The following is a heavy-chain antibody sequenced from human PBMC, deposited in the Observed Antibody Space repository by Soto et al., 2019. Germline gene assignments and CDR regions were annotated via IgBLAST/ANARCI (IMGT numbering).Heavy chain of an antibody. D-gene: IGHD6-6*01. V-gene: IGHV3-53*02. J-gene: IGHJ5*02. CDR3: ARAWWSSSRWFDP. CDR2: IYSGGTT. CDR1: GFTVSSNY. Sequence: EVQLVETGGGLIQPGGSLRLSFEVTGFTVSSNYMSWVRQAPGKGLEWVSVIYSGGTTYSADSVKGRFTISRDDSKNTLYLQMNSLRAEDTAVYYCARAWWSSSRWFDPWGQGTLVTVSS.